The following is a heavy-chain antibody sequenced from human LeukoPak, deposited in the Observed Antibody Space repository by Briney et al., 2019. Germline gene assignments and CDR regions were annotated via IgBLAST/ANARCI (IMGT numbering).Heavy chain of an antibody. V-gene: IGHV3-49*04. CDR3: TREGTPLVITWPPPLNFYYVDV. CDR1: GFTFGDYA. J-gene: IGHJ6*03. D-gene: IGHD3-10*01. Sequence: QAGGSLRLSCSTYGFTFGDYAMNWVRQAPGKGLEWLGFTRNKLSGGTAEYAASVKGRFTISRGDSKSIAFLQMNSLTTEDTAVYYCTREGTPLVITWPPPLNFYYVDVWGKGTTVTVSS. CDR2: TRNKLSGGTA.